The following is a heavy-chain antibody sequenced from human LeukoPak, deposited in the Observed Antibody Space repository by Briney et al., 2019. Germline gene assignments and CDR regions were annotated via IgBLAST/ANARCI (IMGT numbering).Heavy chain of an antibody. Sequence: GESLKISCKGSGYSFTSYWIGWVRQMPGKGLEWMGIIYPGDSDTRYSPSFQGQVTISADKSISTAYLQWSSLKASDTAMYYCARRRVTYYYDSSGYYPYYFDYWGQGTLVTVSS. CDR3: ARRRVTYYYDSSGYYPYYFDY. CDR2: IYPGDSDT. J-gene: IGHJ4*02. V-gene: IGHV5-51*01. CDR1: GYSFTSYW. D-gene: IGHD3-22*01.